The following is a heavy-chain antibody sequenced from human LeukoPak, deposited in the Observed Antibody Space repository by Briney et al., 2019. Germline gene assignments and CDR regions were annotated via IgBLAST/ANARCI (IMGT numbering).Heavy chain of an antibody. CDR3: AKSWKKQLGGADY. CDR1: GFTFSSYA. Sequence: GRSLRLSCAASGFTFSSYAMHWVRQAPGKGLEWVAVISYDGSNKYYVDSVKGRFTISRDNSKNTLYLQMNSLRAEDTAVYYCAKSWKKQLGGADYWGQGTLVTVSS. J-gene: IGHJ4*02. V-gene: IGHV3-30-3*02. D-gene: IGHD6-6*01. CDR2: ISYDGSNK.